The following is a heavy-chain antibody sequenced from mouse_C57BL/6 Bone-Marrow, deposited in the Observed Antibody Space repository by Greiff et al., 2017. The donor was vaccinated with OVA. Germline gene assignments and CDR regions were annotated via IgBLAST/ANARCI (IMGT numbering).Heavy chain of an antibody. CDR2: IYPGSGST. CDR3: ARGGYDGFAY. J-gene: IGHJ3*01. CDR1: GYTFTSYW. V-gene: IGHV1-55*01. D-gene: IGHD2-2*01. Sequence: VQLQQPGAELVKPGASVKMSCQASGYTFTSYWITWVKQRPGQGLEWIGDIYPGSGSTNYNEKFKSKATLTVDPSSSTADMQLSSLTSEDSAVYYCARGGYDGFAYWGQGTLVTVSA.